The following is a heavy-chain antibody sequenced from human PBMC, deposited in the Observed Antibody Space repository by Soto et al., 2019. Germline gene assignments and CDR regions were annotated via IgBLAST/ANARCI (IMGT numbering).Heavy chain of an antibody. V-gene: IGHV3-30-3*01. CDR1: GFTFSSYA. J-gene: IGHJ4*02. CDR3: ARDTLAGQDLYYFDY. CDR2: ISYDGSNK. Sequence: GGSLRLSCAASGFTFSSYAMHWVRQAPGKGLEWVAVISYDGSNKYYADSVKGRFTISRDNSKNTLYLQMNSLRAEDTAVYYCARDTLAGQDLYYFDYWGQGTLVTVSS. D-gene: IGHD6-19*01.